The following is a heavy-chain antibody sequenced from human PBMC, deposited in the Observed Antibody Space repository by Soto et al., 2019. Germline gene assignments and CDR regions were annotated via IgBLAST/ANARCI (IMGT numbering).Heavy chain of an antibody. V-gene: IGHV4-59*01. CDR2: IYSSGNT. D-gene: IGHD3-22*01. CDR1: GGSIRGYY. CDR3: ARDYYDSSESMDV. Sequence: QVQLQQSGPGLLKPSETLSLTCTVSGGSIRGYYWAWIRQPPGKGLEWIGYIYSSGNTDYNPYLKSRVTISTDMSTNQVSLKLKSVTAADTAMYYCARDYYDSSESMDVWGQGTTVTVSS. J-gene: IGHJ6*02.